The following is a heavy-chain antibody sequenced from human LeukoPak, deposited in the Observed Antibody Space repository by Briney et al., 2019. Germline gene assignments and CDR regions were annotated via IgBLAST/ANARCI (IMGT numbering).Heavy chain of an antibody. CDR1: GYTFTGYY. J-gene: IGHJ4*02. CDR3: ARDTGYGDYVG. Sequence: ASVKVSCKASGYTFTGYYMHWVRQAPGQGLEWMGWINPNSGDTNYAQKFRGRVTMTRDTSISTAYMELSRLRSDDTAVYYCARDTGYGDYVGWGQGTLVTVSS. D-gene: IGHD4-17*01. V-gene: IGHV1-2*02. CDR2: INPNSGDT.